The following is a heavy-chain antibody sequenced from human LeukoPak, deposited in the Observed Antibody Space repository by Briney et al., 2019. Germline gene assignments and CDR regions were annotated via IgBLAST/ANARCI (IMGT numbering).Heavy chain of an antibody. V-gene: IGHV4-59*01. CDR2: VDHTGST. Sequence: SETLSLTCSVSDDSITMYYWTWIRQPPGKGLEWIGYVDHTGSTNYNPSLKSRVTISVDTSKNQFSLKLSSVTAADTAVYYCARAPPEVTYYFDYWGQGTLVTVSS. J-gene: IGHJ4*02. D-gene: IGHD5-18*01. CDR3: ARAPPEVTYYFDY. CDR1: DDSITMYY.